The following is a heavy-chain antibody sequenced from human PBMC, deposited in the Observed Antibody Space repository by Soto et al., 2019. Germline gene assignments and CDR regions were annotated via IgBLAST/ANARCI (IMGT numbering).Heavy chain of an antibody. CDR2: MNAGVGNT. J-gene: IGHJ4*02. CDR3: ARDTGYTFGSLNY. Sequence: HVELVQSGADVKKPGASVTISCTASGYTFTDYALHWVRQAPGQRLEWMGWMNAGVGNTLYSQKFQGRITITRDTSASTAYMELNSLKSEDTAIYYWARDTGYTFGSLNYWGPGTLVTVSS. CDR1: GYTFTDYA. D-gene: IGHD5-18*01. V-gene: IGHV1-3*01.